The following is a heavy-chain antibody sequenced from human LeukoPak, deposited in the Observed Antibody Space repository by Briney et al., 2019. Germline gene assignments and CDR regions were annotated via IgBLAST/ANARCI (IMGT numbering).Heavy chain of an antibody. J-gene: IGHJ3*02. CDR2: IRPNSGGT. D-gene: IGHD3-16*01. CDR1: GYTFGAYY. Sequence: ASVKVSCKASGYTFGAYYMYWVRQAPGQGLEWMGWIRPNSGGTNYTPKFQGRVTMTRDTSINTAYMELSRLTSDDTAVYFCATWGLHFDIWGQGTMVIVAS. V-gene: IGHV1-2*02. CDR3: ATWGLHFDI.